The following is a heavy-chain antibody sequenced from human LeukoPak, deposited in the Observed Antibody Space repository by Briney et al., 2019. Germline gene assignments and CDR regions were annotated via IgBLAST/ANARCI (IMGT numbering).Heavy chain of an antibody. V-gene: IGHV3-30*04. CDR3: ARDSHAYRSGGSCYYYYGMDV. CDR2: ISYDGSNK. J-gene: IGHJ6*02. CDR1: GFTFSSYA. D-gene: IGHD2-15*01. Sequence: GGSLRLSCAASGFTFSSYAMHWVRQAPGKGLEWVAVISYDGSNKYYADSVKGRFTISRDNSKNTLYLQMNSLRAEDTAVYYCARDSHAYRSGGSCYYYYGMDVWGQGTTVTVSS.